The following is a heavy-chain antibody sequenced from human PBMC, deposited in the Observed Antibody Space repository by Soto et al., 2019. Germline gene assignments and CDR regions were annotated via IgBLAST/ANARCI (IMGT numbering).Heavy chain of an antibody. V-gene: IGHV1-2*04. CDR1: GYTFTGYY. D-gene: IGHD2-21*01. CDR2: INPNSGST. J-gene: IGHJ4*02. Sequence: QVQLVQSGAEVKKPGASVKVSCKASGYTFTGYYMHWVRQAPGQGLEWMGWINPNSGSTNYAQKFQGWVTKTRATSISTAYMELSRLRSDDTAVYYCARGEGGPRWGSIDYWGQGTLVTVSS. CDR3: ARGEGGPRWGSIDY.